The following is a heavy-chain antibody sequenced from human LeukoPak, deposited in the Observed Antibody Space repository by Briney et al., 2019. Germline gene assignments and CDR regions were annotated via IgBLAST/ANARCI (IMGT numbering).Heavy chain of an antibody. V-gene: IGHV4-4*07. CDR3: TRDTGTTGEVKFDP. D-gene: IGHD4-17*01. J-gene: IGHJ5*02. CDR1: VGSFSGYH. CDR2: IYTSGST. Sequence: SETLSLTCAVYVGSFSGYHWSWIRQPAGKGLEWIGRIYTSGSTTYNPSLKSRVTMSVDTSKSQFSLNLMSVTAADTAVYYCTRDTGTTGEVKFDPWGQGNLVTVSS.